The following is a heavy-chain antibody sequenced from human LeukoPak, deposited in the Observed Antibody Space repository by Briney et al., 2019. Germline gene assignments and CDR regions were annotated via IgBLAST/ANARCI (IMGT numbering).Heavy chain of an antibody. Sequence: GGSLRLSCAASGFTLSSYAMHWVRQAPGKGLEWVAVISYDGSNKYYADSVKGRFTISRDNSKNTLYLQMNSLRAEDTAVYYCAREYGGYYSIFDYWGQGTLVTVSS. CDR2: ISYDGSNK. J-gene: IGHJ4*02. CDR3: AREYGGYYSIFDY. CDR1: GFTLSSYA. V-gene: IGHV3-30-3*01. D-gene: IGHD3-22*01.